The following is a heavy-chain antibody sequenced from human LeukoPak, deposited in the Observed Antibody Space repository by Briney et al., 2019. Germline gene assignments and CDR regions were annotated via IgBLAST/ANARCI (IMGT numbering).Heavy chain of an antibody. CDR1: GFTFSSYS. J-gene: IGHJ4*02. D-gene: IGHD3-16*01. Sequence: GGSLRLSCAASGFTFSSYSMNWVRQAPGKGLEWVSSISSSSSYIYYADSVKGRFTISRDNAKNSLYLQMNSLRAEDTAVYYCARDCNDYVWGSYSDYGGQGTLVTVS. CDR3: ARDCNDYVWGSYSDY. CDR2: ISSSSSYI. V-gene: IGHV3-21*01.